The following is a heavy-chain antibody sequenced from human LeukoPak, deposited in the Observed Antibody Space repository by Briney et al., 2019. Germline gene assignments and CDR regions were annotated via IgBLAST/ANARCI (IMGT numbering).Heavy chain of an antibody. CDR2: IYIFSGST. CDR3: ARVDGSCSGGSCPSGNWFDP. Sequence: SETLSLTCTVSGGSISSGRNYWTWIRQPAGKGLEWIGRIYIFSGSTNYNPSLKSRVTISVDTSKNQFSLKLTSVTAADTAVYYCARVDGSCSGGSCPSGNWFDPWGEGTLVTVSS. CDR1: GGSISSGRNY. D-gene: IGHD2-15*01. J-gene: IGHJ5*02. V-gene: IGHV4-61*02.